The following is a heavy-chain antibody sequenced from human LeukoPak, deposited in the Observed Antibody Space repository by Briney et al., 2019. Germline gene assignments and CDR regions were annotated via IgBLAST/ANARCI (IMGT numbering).Heavy chain of an antibody. CDR1: GFTFSSYW. V-gene: IGHV3-74*01. J-gene: IGHJ4*02. CDR2: INSDGSST. Sequence: GGSLRLSCAASGFTFSSYWMHWVRQAPGEGLVWVSRINSDGSSTSYADSVKGRFTISRDNAKNTLYLQMNSLRAEDTAVYYCARSMLTIPIPGGYWGQGTLVTVSS. D-gene: IGHD3-16*01. CDR3: ARSMLTIPIPGGY.